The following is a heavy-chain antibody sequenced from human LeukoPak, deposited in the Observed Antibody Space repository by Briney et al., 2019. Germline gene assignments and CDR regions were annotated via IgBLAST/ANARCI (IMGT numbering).Heavy chain of an antibody. CDR3: ARDRQGEGDFDY. CDR1: GGTFSSYA. Sequence: SVKVSCKASGGTFSSYAISWVRQAPGQGLEWMGRIIPIFGTANYAQKFQGRVTITTDESTSTAYMELSSRRSDDHAGDLLARDRQGEGDFDYWGQGTLVTVSS. CDR2: IIPIFGTA. V-gene: IGHV1-69*05. D-gene: IGHD3-16*01. J-gene: IGHJ4*02.